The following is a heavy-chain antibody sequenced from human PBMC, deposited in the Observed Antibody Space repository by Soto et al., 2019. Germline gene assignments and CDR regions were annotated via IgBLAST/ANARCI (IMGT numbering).Heavy chain of an antibody. CDR3: ARGGGHSFMDV. D-gene: IGHD3-10*01. Sequence: QVQLVESGGGVVQPGRSLRLSCAASGFTFSSYGMHWVRQAPGKGLEWVAVIWYDGSNKYYADSVKGRFTISRDNSKNTLYLQMNSLRAEDTAVYYCARGGGHSFMDVWGQGTTVTVSS. V-gene: IGHV3-33*01. J-gene: IGHJ6*02. CDR1: GFTFSSYG. CDR2: IWYDGSNK.